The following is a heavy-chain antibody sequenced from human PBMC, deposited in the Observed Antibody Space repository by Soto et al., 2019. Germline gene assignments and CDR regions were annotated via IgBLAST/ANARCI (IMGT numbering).Heavy chain of an antibody. CDR2: VYNSGST. CDR3: ARYRREAVAGYTLDN. J-gene: IGHJ4*02. D-gene: IGHD6-13*01. Sequence: SETLSLTCTVSGGSISSTYWTWIRQPPGKGLEWIGYVYNSGSTNYNPSLKSRVTISEDTSKSQFSLKVNSMTAADTAVYYCARYRREAVAGYTLDNWGQGILVTVSS. V-gene: IGHV4-59*01. CDR1: GGSISSTY.